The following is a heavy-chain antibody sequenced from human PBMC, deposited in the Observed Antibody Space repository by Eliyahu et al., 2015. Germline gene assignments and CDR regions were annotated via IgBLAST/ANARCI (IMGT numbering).Heavy chain of an antibody. V-gene: IGHV1-69*01. J-gene: IGHJ6*02. CDR3: ARGDIVVVPAAMLDYYYYGMDV. CDR2: IIPIFGTA. Sequence: QVQLVQSGAEVKKPXSSVKVSCKASGGTFSXYAXXWVRQAPGQGLEWMGGIIPIFGTANYAQKFQGRVTITADESTSTAYMELSSLRSEDTAVYYCARGDIVVVPAAMLDYYYYGMDVWGQGTTVTVSS. D-gene: IGHD2-2*01. CDR1: GGTFSXYA.